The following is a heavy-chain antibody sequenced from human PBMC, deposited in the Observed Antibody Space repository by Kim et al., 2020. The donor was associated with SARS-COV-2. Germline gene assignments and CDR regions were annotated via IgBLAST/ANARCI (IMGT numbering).Heavy chain of an antibody. CDR3: AKTRQQWLVNPPFDF. J-gene: IGHJ4*02. CDR1: GFMFNNYG. V-gene: IGHV3-30*18. CDR2: ISYDGSYK. D-gene: IGHD6-19*01. Sequence: GGSLRLSCAASGFMFNNYGMHWVRQAPGKGLEWVAAISYDGSYKYSADSLKGRFTISRDNSKNTLSLQMNSLRAEDTAVYYCAKTRQQWLVNPPFDFWGQGTLVTVSS.